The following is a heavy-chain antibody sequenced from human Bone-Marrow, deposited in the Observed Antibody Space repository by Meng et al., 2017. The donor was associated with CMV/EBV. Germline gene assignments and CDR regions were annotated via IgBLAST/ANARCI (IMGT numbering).Heavy chain of an antibody. Sequence: SGYTFRTYGLRWVRQPPGQGLEWLGWISVYNGNTQYTQKFQDRVIMTTDTSTSIAYMELRSLRSDDTAVYYCARDRFMERPGWFDPWGQGTLVTVSS. CDR2: ISVYNGNT. CDR3: ARDRFMERPGWFDP. J-gene: IGHJ5*02. D-gene: IGHD3-3*01. CDR1: GYTFRTYG. V-gene: IGHV1-18*01.